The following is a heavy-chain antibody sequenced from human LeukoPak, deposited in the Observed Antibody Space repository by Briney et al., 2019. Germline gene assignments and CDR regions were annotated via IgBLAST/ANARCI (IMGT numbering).Heavy chain of an antibody. Sequence: GGSLRLSCAASGFTFSSYAMHWVRQAPGKGLEYVSAISSNGGSTYYANSVKGRFTISRDNSKNTLYLQMGSLRAEDMAVYYCARTHLGIYYYYMDVWGKGTTVTVSS. CDR3: ARTHLGIYYYYMDV. D-gene: IGHD5-24*01. CDR2: ISSNGGST. V-gene: IGHV3-64*01. J-gene: IGHJ6*03. CDR1: GFTFSSYA.